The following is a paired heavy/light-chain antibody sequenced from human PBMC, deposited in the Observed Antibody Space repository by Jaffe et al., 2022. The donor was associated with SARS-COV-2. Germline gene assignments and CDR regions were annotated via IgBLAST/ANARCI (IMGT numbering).Heavy chain of an antibody. V-gene: IGHV3-74*01. J-gene: IGHJ4*02. CDR2: SNEDGSRR. CDR1: GFTFSNYW. D-gene: IGHD1-26*01. CDR3: ARPVDEGAGWGYFDF. Sequence: EVQLVESGGGLVLPGGSLRLSCAASGFTFSNYWMSWVRQAPGKGLAWVSRSNEDGSRRDYADSVKGRFTISRDNAKNTLYLQMNSLRDEDTAVYYCARPVDEGAGWGYFDFWGQGTLVTVSS.
Light chain of an antibody. V-gene: IGKV4-1*01. CDR1: QSILDSSNSKNC. CDR2: WTS. CDR3: QQCYNLPRT. J-gene: IGKJ1*01. Sequence: DIVMTQSPESLAVSLGERATINCKSSQSILDSSNSKNCLAWYQQKAGQPPKLLIYWTSTRESGVPDRFSGSGSGTDFTLTISSLQAEDVAVYYCQQCYNLPRTFGQGTKVEIK.